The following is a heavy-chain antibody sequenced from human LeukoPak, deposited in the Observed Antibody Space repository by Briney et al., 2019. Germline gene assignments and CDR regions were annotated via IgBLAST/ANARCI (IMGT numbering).Heavy chain of an antibody. D-gene: IGHD6-13*01. J-gene: IGHJ4*02. Sequence: TGRSLKLSCAASGLTFSSYGMHWVRQAPGKGLEWVAVIWYDGSNKFYADSVKGRFTISRDNSKNTLYLQMNSLRAEDTAVYYCARDRAAADLDYWGQGTLVTVSS. V-gene: IGHV3-33*01. CDR3: ARDRAAADLDY. CDR2: IWYDGSNK. CDR1: GLTFSSYG.